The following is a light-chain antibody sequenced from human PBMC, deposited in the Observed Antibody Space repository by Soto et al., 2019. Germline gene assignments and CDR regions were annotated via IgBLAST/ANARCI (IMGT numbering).Light chain of an antibody. CDR1: QSLLHSNGYNY. CDR2: LGS. CDR3: MQALQTPRT. J-gene: IGKJ1*01. Sequence: DIVVTQSPLSLPVTPGEPASISCRSSQSLLHSNGYNYLDWFLQKPGQSPQLLIYLGSNRASGVPDRFSGSGSGTDFTLQISRVEAEDVGVYYCMQALQTPRTXGQGTKVDIK. V-gene: IGKV2-28*01.